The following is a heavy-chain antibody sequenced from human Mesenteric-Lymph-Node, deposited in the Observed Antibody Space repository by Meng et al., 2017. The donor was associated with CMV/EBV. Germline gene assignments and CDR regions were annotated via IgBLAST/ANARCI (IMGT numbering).Heavy chain of an antibody. D-gene: IGHD5-12*01. Sequence: GESLKISCAASGFTFSSYVMSWVRQAPGKGLEWVSAISGSGGSTYYADSVKGRFTISRDNSKNTLYLQMNSLRAEDTAVYYCAKDRYDIVATRVDYWGQGTLVTVSS. V-gene: IGHV3-23*01. CDR1: GFTFSSYV. CDR2: ISGSGGST. CDR3: AKDRYDIVATRVDY. J-gene: IGHJ4*02.